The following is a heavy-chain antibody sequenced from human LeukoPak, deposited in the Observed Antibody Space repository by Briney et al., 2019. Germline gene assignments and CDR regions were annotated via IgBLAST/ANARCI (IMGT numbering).Heavy chain of an antibody. CDR2: ISGSGGST. D-gene: IGHD4-17*01. J-gene: IGHJ6*02. CDR1: GFTFSSYA. Sequence: GGSLRLSCAASGFTFSSYAMSWVRQAPGKGLEWVSAISGSGGSTYYADSVKGRFTISRDNSKNTLYLQMNSLRAEDTAVYYCARVHTVTTFSYYGMDVWGQGTTVTVSS. CDR3: ARVHTVTTFSYYGMDV. V-gene: IGHV3-23*01.